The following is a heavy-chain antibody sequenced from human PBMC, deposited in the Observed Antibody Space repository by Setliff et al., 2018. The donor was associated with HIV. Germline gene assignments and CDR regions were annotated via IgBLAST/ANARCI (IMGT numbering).Heavy chain of an antibody. CDR3: ARVPTSSWYVTTQRTKEYFHH. V-gene: IGHV4-39*07. CDR2: IYYSGNT. D-gene: IGHD6-13*01. Sequence: PSETLSLTCTVSGGSTKSSSYYWGWIRQPPGKGLEWIGSIYYSGNTYYNPSLKSRVTILEDTSRNQFSLRLSSVTAADTAIYYCARVPTSSWYVTTQRTKEYFHHWGQGTLVTVSS. CDR1: GGSTKSSSYY. J-gene: IGHJ1*01.